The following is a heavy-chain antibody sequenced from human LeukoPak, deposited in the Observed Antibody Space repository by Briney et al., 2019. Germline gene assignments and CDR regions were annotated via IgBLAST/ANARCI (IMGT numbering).Heavy chain of an antibody. J-gene: IGHJ4*02. CDR3: ARDWSSMVRGVFDY. V-gene: IGHV1-18*01. CDR2: ISAYNGNT. Sequence: SVNVSYKASVYTFTNYGISWVRQAPGQGREWMGWISAYNGNTNYAQKIQGRVTMTTDTSTSTDYMELRSLRSDDTAVYYCARDWSSMVRGVFDYWGQGTLVTVSS. D-gene: IGHD3-10*01. CDR1: VYTFTNYG.